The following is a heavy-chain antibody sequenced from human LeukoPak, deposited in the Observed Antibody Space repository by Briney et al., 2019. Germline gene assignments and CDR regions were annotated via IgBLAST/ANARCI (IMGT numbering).Heavy chain of an antibody. V-gene: IGHV3-23*01. CDR3: AKSKGASAASGNFDY. CDR2: ISTSDGTT. CDR1: GFTFNSYA. J-gene: IGHJ4*02. Sequence: GGSLRLSCAASGFTFNSYAMSWVRQAPGKGLEWVSLISTSDGTTYYADSVKGRFTISRDNSKNTLDLQTNSLRAEDTAVYYCAKSKGASAASGNFDYWGQGTLVTVSS. D-gene: IGHD2-2*01.